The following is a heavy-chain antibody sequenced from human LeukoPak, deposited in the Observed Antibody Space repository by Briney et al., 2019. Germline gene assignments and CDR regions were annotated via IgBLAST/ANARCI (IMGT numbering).Heavy chain of an antibody. CDR3: ARAPSRYCSGGSCYGNA. D-gene: IGHD2-15*01. Sequence: PGGSLRLSCAASGFTFSSYSMNWVRQAPGKGLEWVSSISSSSSYIYYADSVKGRFTISRDNAKNSLYLQMNSLRAEDTAVYYCARAPSRYCSGGSCYGNAWGRGTLVTVSS. V-gene: IGHV3-21*01. CDR1: GFTFSSYS. J-gene: IGHJ4*02. CDR2: ISSSSSYI.